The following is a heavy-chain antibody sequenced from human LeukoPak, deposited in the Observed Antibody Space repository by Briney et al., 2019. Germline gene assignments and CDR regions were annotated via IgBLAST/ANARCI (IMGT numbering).Heavy chain of an antibody. D-gene: IGHD6-13*01. CDR1: GGTFSSYA. Sequence: SVKVSCKASGGTFSSYAISWVRQAPGQGLEWMGRIIPILGIANYAQKFQGRVTMTEDTSTDTAYMELSSLRSEDTAVYYCATDSQPYSSSYGYWGQGTLVTVSS. J-gene: IGHJ4*02. V-gene: IGHV1-69*04. CDR3: ATDSQPYSSSYGY. CDR2: IIPILGIA.